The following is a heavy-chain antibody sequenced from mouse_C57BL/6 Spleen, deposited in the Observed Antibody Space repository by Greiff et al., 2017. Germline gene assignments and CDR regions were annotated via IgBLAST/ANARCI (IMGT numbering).Heavy chain of an antibody. Sequence: VQLQQPGAELVRPGSSVKLSCKASGYTFTSYWMDWVKQRPGQGLEWIGNIYPSDSETHYNQKFKDKATLTVDKSSSTAYMQLSSLTSEDSAVYYCARRDTTVADWYFDVWGTGTTVTVSS. J-gene: IGHJ1*03. CDR1: GYTFTSYW. CDR2: IYPSDSET. D-gene: IGHD1-1*01. V-gene: IGHV1-61*01. CDR3: ARRDTTVADWYFDV.